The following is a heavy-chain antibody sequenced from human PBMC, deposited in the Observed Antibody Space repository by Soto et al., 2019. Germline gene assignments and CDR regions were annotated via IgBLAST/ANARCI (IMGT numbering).Heavy chain of an antibody. V-gene: IGHV3-23*01. CDR3: AKDAVSYNGKWDRFDP. D-gene: IGHD1-26*01. Sequence: DVQLLQSGGGLVQPGGSLTLSCAASRFIFSDYAMNWVRQAPGKGLEWVSSIGGSNTDRYYADSVKGRFIISRDNSKNTMELQMNSLRDHDTAVYYCAKDAVSYNGKWDRFDPWGQGTLVTVSS. CDR1: RFIFSDYA. J-gene: IGHJ5*02. CDR2: IGGSNTDR.